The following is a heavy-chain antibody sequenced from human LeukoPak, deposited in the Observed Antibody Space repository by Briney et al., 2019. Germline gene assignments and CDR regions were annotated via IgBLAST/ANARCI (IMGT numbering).Heavy chain of an antibody. CDR2: ISSSSSYI. CDR1: GFTFSSYS. D-gene: IGHD3-22*01. V-gene: IGHV3-21*01. Sequence: GGSLRLSCAASGFTFSSYSMNWVRQAPGKGLEWVSSISSSSSYIYYADSVKGRFTISRDNAKNSLYLQVSSLRADDTAVYYCAKEHYYETSALPGEYWGQGTLVTVSP. CDR3: AKEHYYETSALPGEY. J-gene: IGHJ4*02.